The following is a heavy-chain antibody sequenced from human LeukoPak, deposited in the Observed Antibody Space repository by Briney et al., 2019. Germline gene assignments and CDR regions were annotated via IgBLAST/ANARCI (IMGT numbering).Heavy chain of an antibody. Sequence: GGSLRLSCAASGFTFDDYAMHWVRQAPGKGLEWVSRISWNSGSIGYADSVKGRFTISRDNAKNSLYLRMNSLRAEDTAVYYCVKDYRSGSYMGHFDYWGQGTLVTVSS. J-gene: IGHJ4*02. CDR2: ISWNSGSI. CDR3: VKDYRSGSYMGHFDY. V-gene: IGHV3-9*01. D-gene: IGHD6-19*01. CDR1: GFTFDDYA.